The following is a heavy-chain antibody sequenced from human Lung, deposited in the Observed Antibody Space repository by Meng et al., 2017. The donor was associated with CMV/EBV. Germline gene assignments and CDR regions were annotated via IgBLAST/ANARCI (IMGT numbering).Heavy chain of an antibody. CDR2: IKQDGSEK. Sequence: GEXXTISCAASGFTFSSYWMSWVRQAPGKGLEWVANIKQDGSEKYYVDSVKGRFTISRDNAKNSLYLQMNSLRAEDTAVYYCARDRGRYVMDVWRHGTTVTVSS. V-gene: IGHV3-7*01. J-gene: IGHJ6*02. CDR3: ARDRGRYVMDV. CDR1: GFTFSSYW.